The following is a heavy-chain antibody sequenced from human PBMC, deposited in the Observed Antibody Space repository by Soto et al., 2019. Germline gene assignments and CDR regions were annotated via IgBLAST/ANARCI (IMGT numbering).Heavy chain of an antibody. J-gene: IGHJ3*02. Sequence: GGSLRLSCAASGFTFNTYAMNWVRQAPGKGQEWVSAISGSGVNTYYADSVKGRFTISRDNSKNTLYLQMNSLRAEDTAVYYCANLLGYCSGGSCHAFDIWGQGTMVTVSS. CDR3: ANLLGYCSGGSCHAFDI. CDR2: ISGSGVNT. CDR1: GFTFNTYA. D-gene: IGHD2-15*01. V-gene: IGHV3-23*01.